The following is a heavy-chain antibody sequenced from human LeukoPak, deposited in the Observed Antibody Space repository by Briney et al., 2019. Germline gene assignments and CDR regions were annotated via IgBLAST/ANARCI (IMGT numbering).Heavy chain of an antibody. D-gene: IGHD6-19*01. J-gene: IGHJ4*02. CDR3: AKVGSGTTGIRYSSGWYVAFDY. CDR2: ISGSGGST. CDR1: GFTFSSYW. Sequence: PGGSLRLSCAASGFTFSSYWMSWVRQAPGKGLEWVSAISGSGGSTYYADSVKGRFTISRDNSKNTLYLQMNSLRAEDTAVYYCAKVGSGTTGIRYSSGWYVAFDYWGQGTLVTVSS. V-gene: IGHV3-23*01.